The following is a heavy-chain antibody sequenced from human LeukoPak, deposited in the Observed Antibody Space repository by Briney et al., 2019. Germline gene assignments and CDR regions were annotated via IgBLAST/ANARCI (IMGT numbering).Heavy chain of an antibody. CDR2: ISYDGSNK. V-gene: IGHV3-30*04. J-gene: IGHJ6*03. CDR1: GFTFSSNA. D-gene: IGHD3-10*01. Sequence: GGSLRLSCAASGFTFSSNAMHWVRQARGKGLEWVAVISYDGSNKYYADSVKGRFTISRDNSKNTPYLQMNSLRAEDTAVYYCARGFYGSGSYSPPYYYMDVWGKGTTVTISS. CDR3: ARGFYGSGSYSPPYYYMDV.